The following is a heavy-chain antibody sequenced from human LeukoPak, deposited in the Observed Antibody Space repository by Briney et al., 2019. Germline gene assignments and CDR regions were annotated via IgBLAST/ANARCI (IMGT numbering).Heavy chain of an antibody. CDR2: IIPIFGTA. CDR1: GGTFSSYA. D-gene: IGHD1-7*01. Sequence: GASVKVSCKASGGTFSSYAISWVRQAPGQGLEWMGGIIPIFGTANYAQKFQGRVTITADESTSTAYMELSSLRSEDTAVYYCARDRQLELRGLYYYYGMDVWGQGTTVTVSS. V-gene: IGHV1-69*13. J-gene: IGHJ6*02. CDR3: ARDRQLELRGLYYYYGMDV.